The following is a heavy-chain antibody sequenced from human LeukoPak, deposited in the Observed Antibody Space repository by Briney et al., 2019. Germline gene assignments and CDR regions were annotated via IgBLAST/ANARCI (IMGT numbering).Heavy chain of an antibody. V-gene: IGHV4-38-2*02. CDR1: GYSISSGYY. Sequence: SETLSLTCTVSGYSISSGYYWGWIRQPPGKGLEWIGSIYHSGSTHYNSSLKSRVTISVDTSKNQLSLKLSSVTAADTAVYYCARGVGLTQGGTFDYWGQGTLVTVSS. J-gene: IGHJ4*02. CDR2: IYHSGST. CDR3: ARGVGLTQGGTFDY. D-gene: IGHD1-1*01.